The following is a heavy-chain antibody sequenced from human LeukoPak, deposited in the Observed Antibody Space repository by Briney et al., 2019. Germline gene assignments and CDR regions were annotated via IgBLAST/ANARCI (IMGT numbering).Heavy chain of an antibody. J-gene: IGHJ4*02. V-gene: IGHV1-18*01. CDR1: GYTFTSYG. CDR3: ARDPVVVVAATAKGFDY. D-gene: IGHD2-15*01. Sequence: GASVKVSCKASGYTFTSYGIGWVRQAPGQGLEWMGWISGYNGHPKYAQKLQGRVTMTTDTSTSTVYMELSSLRSEDTAVYYCARDPVVVVAATAKGFDYWGQGTLVTVSS. CDR2: ISGYNGHP.